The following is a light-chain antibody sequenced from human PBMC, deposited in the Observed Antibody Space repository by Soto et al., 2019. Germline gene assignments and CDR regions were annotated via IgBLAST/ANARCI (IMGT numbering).Light chain of an antibody. CDR3: QQRSNWPLT. CDR2: DAS. CDR1: QSVSSY. V-gene: IGKV3-11*01. Sequence: EIVMTQSPCTLSLSPGDRATLSCRASQSVSSYLAWYQQKPGQAPRLLIYDASNRATGIPARFSGSGSGTDFTLTISSLEPEDFAVYYCQQRSNWPLTFGGGTKVDIK. J-gene: IGKJ4*01.